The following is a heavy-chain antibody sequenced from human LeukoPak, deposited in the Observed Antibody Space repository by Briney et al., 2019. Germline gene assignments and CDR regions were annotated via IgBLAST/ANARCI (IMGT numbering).Heavy chain of an antibody. CDR2: IYSGGST. CDR3: ASSDIPVGADGAFDI. V-gene: IGHV3-66*01. J-gene: IGHJ3*02. D-gene: IGHD1-26*01. Sequence: GGSLRLSCAASGFTVSSNYMSWVRQAPGKGLEWVSVIYSGGSTYYADSVKGRFTISRDNSKNTLYLQMNSLRAEDTAVYYCASSDIPVGADGAFDIWGQGTMVTVSS. CDR1: GFTVSSNY.